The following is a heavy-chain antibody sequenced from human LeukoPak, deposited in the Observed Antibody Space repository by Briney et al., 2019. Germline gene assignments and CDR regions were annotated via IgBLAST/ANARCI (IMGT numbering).Heavy chain of an antibody. J-gene: IGHJ4*02. CDR3: AIGNSASGSYRPFDY. CDR1: GFTFSSYS. CDR2: ISDSGAMT. D-gene: IGHD3-10*01. V-gene: IGHV3-23*01. Sequence: PGGSLRLSCAASGFTFSSYSMSWVRQAPGKGLEWVSAISDSGAMTSYADSVKGRFTISRDNSKSTLYLQTNSLRAEDTAVYYCAIGNSASGSYRPFDYWGQGTRVTVSS.